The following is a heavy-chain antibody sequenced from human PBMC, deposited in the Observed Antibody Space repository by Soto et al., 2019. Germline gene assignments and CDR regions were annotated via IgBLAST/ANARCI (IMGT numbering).Heavy chain of an antibody. D-gene: IGHD6-6*01. CDR1: GGSFSGYY. V-gene: IGHV4-34*01. Sequence: SETLSLTCAVYGGSFSGYYWSWIRQPPGKGLEWIGEINHSGSTNYNPSLKSRVTISVDTSKNQFSLKLSSVTAADTAVYYCARGHRRALGSSRGVWLDYWGQGTLVTVSS. CDR3: ARGHRRALGSSRGVWLDY. J-gene: IGHJ4*02. CDR2: INHSGST.